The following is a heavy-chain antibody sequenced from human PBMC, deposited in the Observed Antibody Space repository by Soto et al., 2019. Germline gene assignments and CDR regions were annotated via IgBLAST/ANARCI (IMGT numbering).Heavy chain of an antibody. CDR3: AKSLRTTVTTGFWFDP. J-gene: IGHJ5*02. CDR2: ISGSGHIT. Sequence: EVQLLESGGGLVQPGGSLRLSCAASGFTISTYVMSWVRQAPGKGLEWVSGISGSGHITYYADSVKGRFTISRDISKNTLYLQMSSLRAEDTAVYHCAKSLRTTVTTGFWFDPWGQGTLVTVSS. CDR1: GFTISTYV. D-gene: IGHD4-17*01. V-gene: IGHV3-23*01.